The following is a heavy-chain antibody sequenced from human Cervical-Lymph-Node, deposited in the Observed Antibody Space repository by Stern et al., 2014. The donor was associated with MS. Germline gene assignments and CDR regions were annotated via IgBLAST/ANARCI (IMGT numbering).Heavy chain of an antibody. CDR2: ITYDGANK. Sequence: VQLVESGGGVVQPGKSLRLSCATSGFAFNNYGIHWVRQAPGKGLEWVTFITYDGANKAFADSVAGRFTISRDNSKKTVYLQMNSLRAEDTAVYYCTRGSTPCLYGGYGCYYFYALDVWGPGTTVTVSS. J-gene: IGHJ6*02. V-gene: IGHV3-30*03. D-gene: IGHD5-12*01. CDR3: TRGSTPCLYGGYGCYYFYALDV. CDR1: GFAFNNYG.